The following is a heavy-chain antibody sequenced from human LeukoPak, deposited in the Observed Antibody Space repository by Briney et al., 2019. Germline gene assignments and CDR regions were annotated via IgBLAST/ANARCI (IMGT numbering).Heavy chain of an antibody. CDR3: VRHMIVVLNDAFDI. D-gene: IGHD3-22*01. V-gene: IGHV3-66*04. CDR2: IYSGGST. CDR1: GFTFSSYA. J-gene: IGHJ3*02. Sequence: HPGGSLRLSCAASGFTFSSYAMSWVRQAPGKGLEWVSVIYSGGSTYYADSVKGRFTISRDNSKNTLYLQMNSLRAEDTAVYYCVRHMIVVLNDAFDIWGQGTMVTVSS.